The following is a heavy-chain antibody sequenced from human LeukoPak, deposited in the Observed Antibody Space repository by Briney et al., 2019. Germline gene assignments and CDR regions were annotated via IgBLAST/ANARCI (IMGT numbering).Heavy chain of an antibody. Sequence: GGSLRLSCAASGFTFSSYAMNWVRQAPGKGLQWVSYISFDSLNIYYADSVKGRFTISRDNAKNSLYLQMNSLRAEDTAVYYCARGYYDFWSGYSYWGQGTLVTVSS. CDR1: GFTFSSYA. D-gene: IGHD3-3*01. J-gene: IGHJ4*02. V-gene: IGHV3-48*01. CDR3: ARGYYDFWSGYSY. CDR2: ISFDSLNI.